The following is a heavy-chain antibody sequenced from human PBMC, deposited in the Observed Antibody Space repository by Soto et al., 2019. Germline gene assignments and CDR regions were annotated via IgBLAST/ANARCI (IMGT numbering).Heavy chain of an antibody. CDR1: GGSISGSSFY. CDR3: ARQPTGYSVEVDK. D-gene: IGHD6-13*01. V-gene: IGHV4-39*01. J-gene: IGHJ4*02. Sequence: SETLSLTCAVFGGSISGSSFYWGWVRQPPENGLEFIGSIHYSGSTYYNPALKSRVTMSVDTSKNQFSLMLTFTTAADEASYYRARQPTGYSVEVDKWGQGTL. CDR2: IHYSGST.